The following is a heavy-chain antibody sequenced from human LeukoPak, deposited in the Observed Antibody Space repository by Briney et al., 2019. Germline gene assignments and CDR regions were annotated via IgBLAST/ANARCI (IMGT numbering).Heavy chain of an antibody. CDR1: GFTFSSYE. CDR3: ARLRGNTMVEY. Sequence: GGSLRLSCAASGFTFSSYEMNWVRQAPGKGLEWVSSISSGGRTIYYADSVKGRFTISRDNAKNSLYLQMNSLRADDTAVYYCARLRGNTMVEYWGQGTLVTVSS. D-gene: IGHD3-10*01. J-gene: IGHJ4*02. CDR2: ISSGGRTI. V-gene: IGHV3-48*03.